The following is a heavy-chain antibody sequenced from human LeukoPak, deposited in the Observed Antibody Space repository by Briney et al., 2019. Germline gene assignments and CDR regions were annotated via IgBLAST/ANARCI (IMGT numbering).Heavy chain of an antibody. J-gene: IGHJ4*02. Sequence: PGGSLRLSCAASGFTFDDYAMHWVRQAPGKGLEWVSGISWNSGSIGYADSVKGRFTISRDNAKNSLYLQMNSLRAEDTALYYCAKALERATQMEGGGDGLSDWGQGTLVTVSS. CDR1: GFTFDDYA. CDR2: ISWNSGSI. CDR3: AKALERATQMEGGGDGLSD. D-gene: IGHD5-24*01. V-gene: IGHV3-9*01.